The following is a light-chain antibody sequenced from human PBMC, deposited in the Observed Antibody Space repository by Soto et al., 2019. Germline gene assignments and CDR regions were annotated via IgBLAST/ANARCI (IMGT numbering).Light chain of an antibody. CDR3: QQYGSSPLT. J-gene: IGKJ4*01. CDR1: QSVSSSY. V-gene: IGKV3-20*01. Sequence: IVLTQSPGTLSLSPGERATLSCRASQSVSSSYLAWYQQKPGQAPRLLSSGSSNRATGIPDRFSGSGSGTDFTLTINRLEHADFTVYYSQQYGSSPLTFAGGTRVAIK. CDR2: GSS.